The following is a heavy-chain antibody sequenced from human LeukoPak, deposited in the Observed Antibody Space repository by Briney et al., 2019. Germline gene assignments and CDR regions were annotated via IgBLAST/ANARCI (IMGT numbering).Heavy chain of an antibody. CDR3: ARHPDSSGWPDAFDI. CDR2: IYPGDSDT. D-gene: IGHD6-19*01. CDR1: GYSFTSYW. V-gene: IGHV5-51*01. Sequence: GESLKISCMTSGYSFTSYWIAWVRQMPGKGLEWMGIIYPGDSDTRYSPSFQGQVTISADKSISTAYLQWSSLKASDTAMYYCARHPDSSGWPDAFDIWGQGTMVTVSS. J-gene: IGHJ3*02.